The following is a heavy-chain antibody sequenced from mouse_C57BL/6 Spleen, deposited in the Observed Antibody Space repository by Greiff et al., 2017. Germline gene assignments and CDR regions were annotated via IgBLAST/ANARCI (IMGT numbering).Heavy chain of an antibody. J-gene: IGHJ1*03. V-gene: IGHV1-4*01. CDR3: ARAGGRGDWYFDV. CDR1: GYTFTSYS. Sequence: VQLQQSGAELVRPGASVQISCKASGYTFTSYSMHWVKQRPGQGLEWIGYIYPSSGYTKYNQKFKDKATLTADKSSNTAYMQLSSLTSEDSAVYYCARAGGRGDWYFDVWGTGTTVTVSS. CDR2: IYPSSGYT. D-gene: IGHD1-1*01.